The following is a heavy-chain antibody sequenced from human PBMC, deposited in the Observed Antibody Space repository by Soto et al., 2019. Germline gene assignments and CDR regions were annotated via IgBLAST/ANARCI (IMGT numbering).Heavy chain of an antibody. CDR3: AKDHDEFELSPTLIDY. Sequence: GGSLRLSCAASGFTFSSYAMSWVRQAPGKGLEWVSAISGSGGSTYYADSVKGRFTISRDNSKNTLYLQMNSLRAEDTAVYYCAKDHDEFELSPTLIDYWGQGTLVTVSS. J-gene: IGHJ4*02. CDR2: ISGSGGST. CDR1: GFTFSSYA. D-gene: IGHD3-16*02. V-gene: IGHV3-23*01.